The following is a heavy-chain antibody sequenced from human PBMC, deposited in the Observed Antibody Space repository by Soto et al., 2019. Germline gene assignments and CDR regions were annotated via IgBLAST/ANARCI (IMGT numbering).Heavy chain of an antibody. Sequence: QVQLVESGGGLVKPGGSLRLSCAASGFTFSDYYMSWIRQAPGKGLEWVSYISSSGSTIYYADSVKGRFTISRDNAKNSLYPQMNSLRADDTAVYYCARALQEYYDSRGYNGGWFDPWGQGTLVTVSS. CDR1: GFTFSDYY. CDR2: ISSSGSTI. J-gene: IGHJ5*02. CDR3: ARALQEYYDSRGYNGGWFDP. V-gene: IGHV3-11*01. D-gene: IGHD3-22*01.